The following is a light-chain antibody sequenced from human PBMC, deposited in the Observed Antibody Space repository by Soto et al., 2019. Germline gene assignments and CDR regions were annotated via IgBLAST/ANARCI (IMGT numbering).Light chain of an antibody. Sequence: EIVLTQSPATLSLSPGERATLSCRASQSVSSYLAWYQQKPGQAPRLLIQDASNRATGIPARFSGSGSGTDFTLNISSLEPEEFAVYYCQQRSNWPPWTFGQGTKVEIK. CDR3: QQRSNWPPWT. CDR1: QSVSSY. V-gene: IGKV3-11*01. J-gene: IGKJ1*01. CDR2: DAS.